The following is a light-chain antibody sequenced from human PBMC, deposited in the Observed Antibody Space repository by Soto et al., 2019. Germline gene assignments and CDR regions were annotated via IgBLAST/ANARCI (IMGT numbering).Light chain of an antibody. J-gene: IGLJ2*01. V-gene: IGLV1-40*01. Sequence: QSVLTQPPSVSGAPGQRVTISCTGSSSNIGGGNDVHWYQHPPGTAPKLLIYGNNNRPSGVPDRFSGSKSGTSASLAITGLQAEDEADYYCQSYAGSLSGVVFGGGTKLTVL. CDR3: QSYAGSLSGVV. CDR2: GNN. CDR1: SSNIGGGND.